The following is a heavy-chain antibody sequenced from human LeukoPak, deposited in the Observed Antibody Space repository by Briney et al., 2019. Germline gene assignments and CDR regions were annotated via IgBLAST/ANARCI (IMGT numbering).Heavy chain of an antibody. J-gene: IGHJ4*02. D-gene: IGHD3-16*02. CDR1: GFTFSSYT. CDR3: TRDRVSSSY. V-gene: IGHV3-30-3*01. Sequence: PGRSLRLSCAASGFTFSSYTMDWVRQAPGKGLEWVARISYAGSNNYYADSVKGRFTISRDNSKNTLYLQMNSLRAEDTAVYYCTRDRVSSSYWGQGTLVIVSS. CDR2: ISYAGSNN.